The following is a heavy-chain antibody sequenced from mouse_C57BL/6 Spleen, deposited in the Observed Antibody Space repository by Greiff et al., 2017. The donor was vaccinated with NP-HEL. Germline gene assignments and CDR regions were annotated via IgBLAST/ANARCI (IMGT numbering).Heavy chain of an antibody. D-gene: IGHD1-1*01. V-gene: IGHV1-18*01. J-gene: IGHJ1*03. Sequence: VQLQQSGPELVKPGASVKIPCKASGYTFTDYNMDWVKQSHGKSLEWIGDINPNNGGTIYNQKFKGKATLTVDKSSSTAYMELRSLTSEDTAVYDCARRGGSSYWYFDVWGTGTTVTVSS. CDR1: GYTFTDYN. CDR2: INPNNGGT. CDR3: ARRGGSSYWYFDV.